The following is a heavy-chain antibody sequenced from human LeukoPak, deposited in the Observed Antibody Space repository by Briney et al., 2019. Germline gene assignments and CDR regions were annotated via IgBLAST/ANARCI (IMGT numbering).Heavy chain of an antibody. CDR1: GGSISSGGYY. CDR2: IYYSGST. J-gene: IGHJ4*02. CDR3: ARGSHDFWSGYYLFDY. D-gene: IGHD3-3*01. Sequence: SETLSLTCTVSGGSISSGGYYWSWIRQHPGKGLEWIGYIYYSGSTYYNPSLKSRVTISVDTSKNQFSLKLSSVTAADTAVYYCARGSHDFWSGYYLFDYWGQGTLVTVSS. V-gene: IGHV4-31*03.